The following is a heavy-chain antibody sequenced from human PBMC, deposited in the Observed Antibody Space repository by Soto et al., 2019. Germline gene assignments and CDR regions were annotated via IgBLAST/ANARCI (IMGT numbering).Heavy chain of an antibody. D-gene: IGHD2-21*01. CDR3: GTLPPRIVVTLLPIPS. Sequence: PSETLSLTCTVSGGSISSYYWSWIRQPPGKGLEWIGYIYYSGSTNYNPSLKSRVTISVDTSKNQFSLKLSSVTAADTAVCYCGTLPPRIVVTLLPIPSWGQGIQVTISS. CDR1: GGSISSYY. V-gene: IGHV4-59*01. CDR2: IYYSGST. J-gene: IGHJ5*02.